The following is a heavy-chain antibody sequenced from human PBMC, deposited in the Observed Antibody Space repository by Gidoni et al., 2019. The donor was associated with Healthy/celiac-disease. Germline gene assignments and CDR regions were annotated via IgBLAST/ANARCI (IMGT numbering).Heavy chain of an antibody. CDR2: IYYSGST. J-gene: IGHJ5*02. Sequence: QLQLQESGPGLVKPSETLSLTCTVSGGSISSSSYYWGWIRQPPGKGLEWIGSIYYSGSTYYNPSLKRRVTRSVDTSKNQFSLKLSSVTAADTAVYYCARHADCSSTSCYENWFDPWGQGTLVTASS. CDR1: GGSISSSSYY. V-gene: IGHV4-39*01. D-gene: IGHD2-2*01. CDR3: ARHADCSSTSCYENWFDP.